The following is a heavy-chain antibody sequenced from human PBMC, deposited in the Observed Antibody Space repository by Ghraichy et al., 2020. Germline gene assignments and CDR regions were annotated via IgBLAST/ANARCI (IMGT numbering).Heavy chain of an antibody. V-gene: IGHV2-70*01. D-gene: IGHD3-22*01. CDR3: ARMVVYYDSSAAFDI. Sequence: SGPTLVKPTQTLTLTCTFSGFSLRSGGMCVNWIRQPPGKALEWLALIDWHDDKYYTTSLKTRLTISKDTSKNQVVLTMTNMDPVDTATYYCARMVVYYDSSAAFDIWGQGTMVTVSS. CDR2: IDWHDDK. CDR1: GFSLRSGGMC. J-gene: IGHJ3*02.